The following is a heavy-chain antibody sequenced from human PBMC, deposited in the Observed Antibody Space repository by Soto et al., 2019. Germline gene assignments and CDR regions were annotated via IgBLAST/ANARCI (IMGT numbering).Heavy chain of an antibody. Sequence: PGGSLRLSCAASGFTFSSYWMTWVRQAPGKGLEWVANIKQDGSEKYYVDSVKGRFTISRDNAKNSLYLQMNSLRAEDTAVYYCARDNNTQLLLNFDYWGQGTLVTVSS. CDR2: IKQDGSEK. D-gene: IGHD2-2*01. CDR3: ARDNNTQLLLNFDY. J-gene: IGHJ4*02. V-gene: IGHV3-7*01. CDR1: GFTFSSYW.